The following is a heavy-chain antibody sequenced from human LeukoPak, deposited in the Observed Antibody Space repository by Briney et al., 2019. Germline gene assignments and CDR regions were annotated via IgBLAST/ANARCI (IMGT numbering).Heavy chain of an antibody. D-gene: IGHD6-13*01. CDR1: GFTFTSYW. CDR3: AKDAAGPEY. Sequence: GGSLRLSCAASGFTFTSYWMHWVRQAPGKGLEWVSGISASGGDTWYPDSVKGRFTISRDNSKNTLYLQMNSLRAEDTAIYYCAKDAAGPEYWGQGTLVTVSS. J-gene: IGHJ4*02. CDR2: ISASGGDT. V-gene: IGHV3-23*01.